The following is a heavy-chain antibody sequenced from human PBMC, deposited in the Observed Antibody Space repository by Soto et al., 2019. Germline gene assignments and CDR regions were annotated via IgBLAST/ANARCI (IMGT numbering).Heavy chain of an antibody. CDR1: GFTVSSNY. D-gene: IGHD3-10*01. CDR3: AGFNGSASYYYYYYYYLDV. V-gene: IGHV3-53*04. J-gene: IGHJ6*03. Sequence: EVQLVESGGGLVQPGGSLRLSCAASGFTVSSNYMSWVRQAPGKGLEWVAVIYSGGSTYYADSVKGRFTISRHNSKNTLFLKMNTLRAEDTAVYYCAGFNGSASYYYYYYYYLDVWGNGGTVTVSS. CDR2: IYSGGST.